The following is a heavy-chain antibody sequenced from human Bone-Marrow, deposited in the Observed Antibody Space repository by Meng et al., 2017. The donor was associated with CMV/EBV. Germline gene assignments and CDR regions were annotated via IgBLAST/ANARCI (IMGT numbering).Heavy chain of an antibody. CDR1: YTFPSYA. Sequence: YTFPSYAMHWVRQAPGQRLEWMGWINAGNGNTKYSQKFQGRVTITRDTSASTAYMELSSLRSEDTAVYYCAREGSYDFWSGYDYYFDYWGQGTLVTVSS. CDR2: INAGNGNT. J-gene: IGHJ4*02. D-gene: IGHD3-3*01. CDR3: AREGSYDFWSGYDYYFDY. V-gene: IGHV1-3*01.